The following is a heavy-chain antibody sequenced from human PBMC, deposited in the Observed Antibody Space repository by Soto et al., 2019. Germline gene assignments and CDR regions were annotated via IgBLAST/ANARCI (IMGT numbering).Heavy chain of an antibody. CDR3: ARRLSYGVAGADTLFEF. J-gene: IGHJ4*02. V-gene: IGHV4-39*01. D-gene: IGHD6-13*01. CDR2: VHYSGRT. Sequence: QLQLRESGPGLVKPSETLSLTCTVSDGSSSTSGYSWGWIRQPPGKGLEWIGRVHYSGRTSYSPSLRSRVTISVDTPKSQFSLKLSSVTAADTAVYYCARRLSYGVAGADTLFEFWGQGTLVIVSS. CDR1: DGSSSTSGYS.